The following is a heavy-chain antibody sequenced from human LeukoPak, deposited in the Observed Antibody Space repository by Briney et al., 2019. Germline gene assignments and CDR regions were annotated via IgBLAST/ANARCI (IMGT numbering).Heavy chain of an antibody. CDR2: IIPIFGTA. CDR1: GYTFTSYG. CDR3: ATGGVQLWLRTDY. Sequence: GASVKVSCKASGYTFTSYGISWVRQAPGQGLEWMGGIIPIFGTANYAQKFQGRVTITADESTSTAYMELSSLRSEDTAVYYCATGGVQLWLRTDYWGQGTLVTVSS. D-gene: IGHD5-18*01. V-gene: IGHV1-69*13. J-gene: IGHJ4*02.